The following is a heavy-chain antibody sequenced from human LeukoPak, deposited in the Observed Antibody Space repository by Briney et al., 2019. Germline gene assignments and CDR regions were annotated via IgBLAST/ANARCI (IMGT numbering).Heavy chain of an antibody. CDR1: GGSISSGGYY. CDR3: ARDRGRDYDYGDYLPLGYFDY. J-gene: IGHJ4*02. CDR2: IYYSGST. V-gene: IGHV4-31*03. D-gene: IGHD4-17*01. Sequence: SQTPSLTCTVSGGSISSGGYYWSWIRQHPGKGLEWIGHIYYSGSTYYNPSLKSRVTISVDTSKNQFSLKLSSVTAADTAVYYCARDRGRDYDYGDYLPLGYFDYWGQGTLVTVSS.